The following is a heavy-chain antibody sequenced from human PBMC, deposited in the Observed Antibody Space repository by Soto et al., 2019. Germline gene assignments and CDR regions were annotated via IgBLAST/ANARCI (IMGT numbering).Heavy chain of an antibody. D-gene: IGHD2-15*01. V-gene: IGHV1-69*12. J-gene: IGHJ3*02. CDR1: GGTFSSYA. CDR2: IIPIFGTA. Sequence: QVQLVQSGAEVKKPGSSVKVSCKASGGTFSSYAISWVRQAPGQGLEWMGGIIPIFGTANYAQKFQGRVTITADESTRTAYMELSSLRSEDTAVYYCARGSADIVVVVAAYDAFDIWGQGTMVTVSS. CDR3: ARGSADIVVVVAAYDAFDI.